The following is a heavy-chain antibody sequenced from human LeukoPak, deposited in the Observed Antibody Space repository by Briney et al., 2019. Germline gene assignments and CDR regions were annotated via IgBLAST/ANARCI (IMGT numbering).Heavy chain of an antibody. D-gene: IGHD2-2*01. J-gene: IGHJ4*02. CDR3: ARERGDIVVVPADYYFDY. V-gene: IGHV3-11*01. CDR2: SSSSSTI. Sequence: SSSSSTIYYADSVKGRFTISRDNAKNSLYLQMNSLRAEDTALYHCARERGDIVVVPADYYFDYWGQGTLVTVSS.